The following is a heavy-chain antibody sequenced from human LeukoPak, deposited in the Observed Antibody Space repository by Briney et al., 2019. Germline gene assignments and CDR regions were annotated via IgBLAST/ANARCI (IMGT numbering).Heavy chain of an antibody. CDR1: GFTFSSYW. CDR3: AREGGYYYDSSGYYLNY. V-gene: IGHV3-7*01. CDR2: IKQDGSEK. J-gene: IGHJ4*02. Sequence: GGSLRLSCAASGFTFSSYWMSWVRQAPGKGLEWVANIKQDGSEKYYVDSVKGRFTISRDNAKNSLYLQMNSLRAEDTAVYYCAREGGYYYDSSGYYLNYWGQGTLVTVSS. D-gene: IGHD3-22*01.